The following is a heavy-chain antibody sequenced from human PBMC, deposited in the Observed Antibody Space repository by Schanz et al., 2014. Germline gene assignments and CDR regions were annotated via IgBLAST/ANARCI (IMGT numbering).Heavy chain of an antibody. D-gene: IGHD1-26*01. J-gene: IGHJ4*02. V-gene: IGHV3-33*06. CDR2: IWYDGNNK. CDR1: GFTFSSYG. CDR3: AKESREQRIDY. Sequence: QVQLVESGGDVVQPGRSLRLSCAASGFTFSSYGMHWVRQAPGKGLEWVAVIWYDGNNKYYADSVKGRFTISRDNSKNTLYLQLNSLRAEDTAVYYCAKESREQRIDYWGQGTLVTVSS.